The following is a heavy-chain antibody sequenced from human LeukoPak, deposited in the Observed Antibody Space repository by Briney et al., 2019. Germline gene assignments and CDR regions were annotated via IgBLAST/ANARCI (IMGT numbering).Heavy chain of an antibody. V-gene: IGHV4-59*01. CDR2: IYYSGST. D-gene: IGHD2-21*02. Sequence: TSETLSLTCTVSGGSISSYYWSWIRQPPGKGLEWIGYIYYSGSTNYNPSLQSRVSISVDTSKNQFSLKLRSVTAADTAVYYCARDTPMTYCGGDCHNDAFDIWGQGTMVTVSS. CDR1: GGSISSYY. J-gene: IGHJ3*02. CDR3: ARDTPMTYCGGDCHNDAFDI.